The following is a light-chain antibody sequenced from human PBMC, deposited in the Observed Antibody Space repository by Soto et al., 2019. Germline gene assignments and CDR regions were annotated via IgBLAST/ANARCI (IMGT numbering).Light chain of an antibody. CDR1: NIGSKR. J-gene: IGLJ1*01. CDR3: QVWDISTDHYV. CDR2: YDS. V-gene: IGLV3-21*04. Sequence: SYELTQPPSVSVAPEKTARITCGGNNIGSKRVHWYRQKPGQAPVLVIYYDSDRPSGIPERFSDSNSGNTATLTISRVEAGDEAEYYCQVWDISTDHYVFGTGTKLPS.